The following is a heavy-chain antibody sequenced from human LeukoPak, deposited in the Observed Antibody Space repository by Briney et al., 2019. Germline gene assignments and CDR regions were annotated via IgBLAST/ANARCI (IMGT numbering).Heavy chain of an antibody. V-gene: IGHV4-59*01. Sequence: SETLSLTCTASGGSISSYYLSWIRQPPGKGLEWIGYIYYSGSTNYNPSLKSRVTISVDTSKNQFSLKLSSVTAADTAVYYCARVRRDGYNYFDYWGQGTLVTVSS. J-gene: IGHJ4*02. CDR1: GGSISSYY. D-gene: IGHD5-24*01. CDR3: ARVRRDGYNYFDY. CDR2: IYYSGST.